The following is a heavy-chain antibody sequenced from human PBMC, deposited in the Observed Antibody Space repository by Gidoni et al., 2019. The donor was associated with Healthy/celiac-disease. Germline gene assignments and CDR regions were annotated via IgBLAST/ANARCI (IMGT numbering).Heavy chain of an antibody. CDR2: IYHSGST. CDR3: ARNSGYDPPYYYYGMDV. CDR1: GGSISSGGYS. Sequence: QLQLQESGSGLVKPSQTLSLTCAVPGGSISSGGYSWSWIRQPPGKGLEWIGYIYHSGSTYYNPSLKSRVTISVDRSKNQFSLKLSSVTAADTAVYYCARNSGYDPPYYYYGMDVWGQGTTVTVSS. J-gene: IGHJ6*02. V-gene: IGHV4-30-2*01. D-gene: IGHD5-12*01.